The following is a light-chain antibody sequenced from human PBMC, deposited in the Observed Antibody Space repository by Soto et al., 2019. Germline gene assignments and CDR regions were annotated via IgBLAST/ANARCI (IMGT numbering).Light chain of an antibody. CDR3: CSYTSSDTRV. CDR1: SSDVGGYNF. Sequence: QSVLXQPASVSGSPGQSITISCTGTSSDVGGYNFVSWYQQHPGKVPKLLIYDVNHRPSGVPDRFSGSKSGNTASLTISGLQAEDEADYYCCSYTSSDTRVFGTGTKVTVL. CDR2: DVN. V-gene: IGLV2-14*03. J-gene: IGLJ1*01.